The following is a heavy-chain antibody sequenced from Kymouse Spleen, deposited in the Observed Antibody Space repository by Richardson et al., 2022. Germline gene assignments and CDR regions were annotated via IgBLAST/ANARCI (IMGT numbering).Heavy chain of an antibody. D-gene: IGHD3-10*01. CDR3: ARILLWFGELSFDY. Sequence: QLQLQESGPGLVKPSETLSLTCTVSGGSISSSSYYWGWIRQPPGKGLEWIGSIYYSGSTYYNPSLKSRVTISVDTSKNQFSLKLSSVTAADTAVYYCARILLWFGELSFDYWGQGTLVTVSS. J-gene: IGHJ4*02. CDR2: IYYSGST. V-gene: IGHV4-39*01. CDR1: GGSISSSSYY.